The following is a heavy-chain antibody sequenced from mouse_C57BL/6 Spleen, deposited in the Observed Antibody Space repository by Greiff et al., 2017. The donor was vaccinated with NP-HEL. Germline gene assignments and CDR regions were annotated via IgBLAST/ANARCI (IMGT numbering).Heavy chain of an antibody. V-gene: IGHV10-1*01. CDR1: GFSFNTYA. CDR3: VRPKYDYDSWFAY. Sequence: EVKLMESGGGLVQPKGSLKLSCAASGFSFNTYAMNWVRQAPGKGLDWVARIRSKSNNYATYYADSVKDRFTISRDDSESMLYLQMNNLKTEDTAMYYCVRPKYDYDSWFAYWGQGTLVTVSA. D-gene: IGHD2-4*01. J-gene: IGHJ3*01. CDR2: IRSKSNNYAT.